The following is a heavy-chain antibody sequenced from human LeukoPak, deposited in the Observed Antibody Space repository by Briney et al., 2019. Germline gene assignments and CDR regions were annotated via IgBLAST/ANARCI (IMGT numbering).Heavy chain of an antibody. CDR2: INHSGST. D-gene: IGHD3-10*01. CDR3: ASGWFGVNY. V-gene: IGHV4-39*07. J-gene: IGHJ4*02. CDR1: GGSISSSSYY. Sequence: SETLSLTCTVSGGSISSSSYYWSWIRQPPGKGLEWIGEINHSGSTNYNPSLKSRVTISVDTSKNQFSLKLSSVTAADTAVYYCASGWFGVNYWGQGTLVTVSS.